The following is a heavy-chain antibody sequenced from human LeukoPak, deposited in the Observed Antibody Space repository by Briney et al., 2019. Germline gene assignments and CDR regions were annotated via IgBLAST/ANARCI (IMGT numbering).Heavy chain of an antibody. Sequence: PGGSLRLSCAASGFTFSSYWMSWVRQAPGKGLEWVANIKQDGSEKYYVDSVKGRFTISRDNAKNSLYLQMNSLRAEDTAVYYCAREAGYNWFNAFDIWGQGTMVTVSS. CDR2: IKQDGSEK. V-gene: IGHV3-7*01. CDR1: GFTFSSYW. J-gene: IGHJ3*02. CDR3: AREAGYNWFNAFDI. D-gene: IGHD5-24*01.